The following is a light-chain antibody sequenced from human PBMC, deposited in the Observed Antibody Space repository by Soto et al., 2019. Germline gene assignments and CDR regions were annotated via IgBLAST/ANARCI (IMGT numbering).Light chain of an antibody. CDR3: QSYDSSNLV. V-gene: IGLV6-57*04. CDR1: SGSIASNY. J-gene: IGLJ2*01. Sequence: NFMLTQPHSVSESPGKTVTISCTRSSGSIASNYVQWYQQRPGSAPTTVIYEDNQRPSGVPDRFSGSIDSSSNSASLTISGLKTEDGADNYCQSYDSSNLVFGGGTKLTV. CDR2: EDN.